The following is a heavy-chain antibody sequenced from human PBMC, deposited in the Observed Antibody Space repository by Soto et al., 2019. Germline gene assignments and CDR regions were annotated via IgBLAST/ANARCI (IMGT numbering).Heavy chain of an antibody. J-gene: IGHJ6*02. CDR2: INHSGSA. CDR1: GVSFSGYI. CDR3: ARRGYCTNGVCYYGMDV. V-gene: IGHV4-34*01. D-gene: IGHD2-8*01. Sequence: SETLSLTCDVYGVSFSGYIWTWIRQTPGKGLQWIGQINHSGSANYNPSLKSRVTISVDTSKNQFSLKLSSVTAADTAVYYCARRGYCTNGVCYYGMDVWGQGTTVTVSS.